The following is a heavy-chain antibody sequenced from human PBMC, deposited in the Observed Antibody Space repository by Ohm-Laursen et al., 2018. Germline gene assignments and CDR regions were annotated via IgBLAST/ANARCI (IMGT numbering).Heavy chain of an antibody. CDR3: ARDQYPPYYDSSGPFDY. CDR1: GFTLRSYS. CDR2: ISSSSSYI. V-gene: IGHV3-21*01. J-gene: IGHJ4*02. Sequence: GSLRLSCSSSGFTLRSYSINWVRQAPGKGLEWVSFISSSSSYIYYADSVKGRFTILRDNAKDSLYLQMNSPRAEDTAVYYCARDQYPPYYDSSGPFDYWGQGTLVTVSS. D-gene: IGHD3-22*01.